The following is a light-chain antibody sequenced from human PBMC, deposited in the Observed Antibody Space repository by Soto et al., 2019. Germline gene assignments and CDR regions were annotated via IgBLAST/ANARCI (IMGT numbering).Light chain of an antibody. CDR1: QSISSW. V-gene: IGKV1-5*01. CDR3: QQYYSYPRT. CDR2: AAS. Sequence: DIQMTQSPSTLSASLGDRVTITFRASQSISSWLAWYQQKPGKAPKLLIYAASTLQSGVPSRFSGSGSGTDFTLTISCLQSEDFATYYCQQYYSYPRTFGQGTKVDIK. J-gene: IGKJ1*01.